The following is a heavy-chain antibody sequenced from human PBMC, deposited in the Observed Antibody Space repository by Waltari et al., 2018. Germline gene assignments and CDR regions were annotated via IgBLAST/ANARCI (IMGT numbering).Heavy chain of an antibody. CDR2: ISGSGKDT. CDR1: GFSFSTYG. Sequence: EVQLVESGGGLVKPGGSLRLSCVGTGFSFSTYGMTWVRQAPGKGLEWVSAISGSGKDTYYADFVKGRFTMSRDNSKNTLYLHMKNVRVDDTAIYYCAKDLRASAGPYWGQGTLVTVSS. V-gene: IGHV3-23*04. J-gene: IGHJ4*02. D-gene: IGHD6-13*01. CDR3: AKDLRASAGPY.